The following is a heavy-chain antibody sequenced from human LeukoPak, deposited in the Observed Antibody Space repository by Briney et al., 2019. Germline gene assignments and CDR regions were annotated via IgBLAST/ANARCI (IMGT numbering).Heavy chain of an antibody. D-gene: IGHD3-22*01. CDR1: GGSISSYY. CDR2: IYTSGST. J-gene: IGHJ4*02. CDR3: ARDGIYYYDSSGYYVLDY. Sequence: SETLSLTCTVSGGSISSYYWSWIRQPAGKGREWIGRIYTSGSTNYNPSLKSRVTMSVDTSKNQLYLKLSSVTAADTAVYYCARDGIYYYDSSGYYVLDYWGQGTLVTVSS. V-gene: IGHV4-4*07.